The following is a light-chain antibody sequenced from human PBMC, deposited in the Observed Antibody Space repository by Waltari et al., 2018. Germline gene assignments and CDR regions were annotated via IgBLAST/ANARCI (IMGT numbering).Light chain of an antibody. CDR1: SSDVGSYNL. V-gene: IGLV2-23*02. J-gene: IGLJ1*01. Sequence: QSALTQPASVSGSPGPSITIPCTGTSSDVGSYNLVSWFQQYPDKAPKLIIFEVNKRPSGVSNRFSGSKSGNTASLTISGLQAEDEADYYCCSYAGSGIYVFGSGAKVTVL. CDR2: EVN. CDR3: CSYAGSGIYV.